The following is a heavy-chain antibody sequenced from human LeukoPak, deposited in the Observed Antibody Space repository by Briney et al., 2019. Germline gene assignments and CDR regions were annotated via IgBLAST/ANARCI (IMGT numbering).Heavy chain of an antibody. CDR3: ARDGTSTDDY. Sequence: ASVKVSCKTSGYTFSNFGINWVRQAPGQGLEWMAWISGNNDNPNYGQKFQGRFTATTDPSTSTAYMELRNLRSDDTAVYYCARDGTSTDDYWGQGTLVTVSS. V-gene: IGHV1-18*01. CDR2: ISGNNDNP. CDR1: GYTFSNFG. J-gene: IGHJ4*02. D-gene: IGHD2-2*01.